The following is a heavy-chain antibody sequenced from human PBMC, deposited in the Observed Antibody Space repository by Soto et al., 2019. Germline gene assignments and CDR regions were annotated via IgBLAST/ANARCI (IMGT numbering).Heavy chain of an antibody. Sequence: GGSLRLSCAASGFTFSSYEMNWVRQAPGKGLEWVSYISSSGSTIYYADSVKGRFTISRDNAKNSLYLQMNSLRAEDTAVYYCARGMPAVAGGSQWPPSVYWGQGTLVTVSS. CDR1: GFTFSSYE. D-gene: IGHD6-19*01. J-gene: IGHJ4*02. CDR3: ARGMPAVAGGSQWPPSVY. V-gene: IGHV3-48*03. CDR2: ISSSGSTI.